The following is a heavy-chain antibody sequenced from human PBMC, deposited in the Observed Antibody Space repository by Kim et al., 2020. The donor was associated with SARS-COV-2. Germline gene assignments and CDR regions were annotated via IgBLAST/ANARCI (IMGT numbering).Heavy chain of an antibody. J-gene: IGHJ4*02. D-gene: IGHD3-22*01. V-gene: IGHV4-39*01. CDR2: ST. CDR3: AGPYYYVSSGFDY. Sequence: STYANPSLKSRVTISVDTSKNQFSLKLSSVAAADTAVYYCAGPYYYVSSGFDYWGQGTLVTGSS.